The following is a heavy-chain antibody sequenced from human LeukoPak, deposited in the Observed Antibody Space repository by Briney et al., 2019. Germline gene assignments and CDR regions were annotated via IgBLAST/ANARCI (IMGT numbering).Heavy chain of an antibody. CDR3: TLPWGSGSYYDY. Sequence: GGSLRLSCAASGFTFSSYWMDWVRQAPGKGLVWVSGINSDGRMTRYAESVKGRFTISRDNAKNTLYLQMNSLKTEDTAVYYCTLPWGSGSYYDYWGQGTLVTVSS. CDR1: GFTFSSYW. CDR2: INSDGRMT. J-gene: IGHJ4*02. V-gene: IGHV3-74*01. D-gene: IGHD3-10*01.